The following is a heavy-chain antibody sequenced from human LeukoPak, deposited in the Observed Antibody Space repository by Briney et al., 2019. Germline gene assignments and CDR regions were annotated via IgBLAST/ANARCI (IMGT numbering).Heavy chain of an antibody. Sequence: PSETLSLTCTVSGGSISSSSYYWGWIRQPPGKGLEWIGSIYYSGSTYYNPSLKSRVTISVDTSKNQFSLKLSSVTAADTAVYYCARFMVRDCYYYMDVWGKGTTVTVSS. J-gene: IGHJ6*03. CDR1: GGSISSSSYY. CDR3: ARFMVRDCYYYMDV. CDR2: IYYSGST. D-gene: IGHD3-10*01. V-gene: IGHV4-39*07.